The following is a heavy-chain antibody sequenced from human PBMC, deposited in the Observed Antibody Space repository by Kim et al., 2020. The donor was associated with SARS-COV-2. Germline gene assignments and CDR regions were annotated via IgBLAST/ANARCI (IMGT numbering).Heavy chain of an antibody. D-gene: IGHD3-10*01. CDR1: GYTFTSYG. V-gene: IGHV1-18*01. Sequence: ASVKVSCKASGYTFTSYGISWVRQAPGQGLEWMGWISAYNGNTNYAQKLQGRVTMTTDTSTSTAYMELRSLRSDDTAVYYCARGYYYGSGIGPRVFDPWGQGTLVTVSS. CDR2: ISAYNGNT. CDR3: ARGYYYGSGIGPRVFDP. J-gene: IGHJ5*02.